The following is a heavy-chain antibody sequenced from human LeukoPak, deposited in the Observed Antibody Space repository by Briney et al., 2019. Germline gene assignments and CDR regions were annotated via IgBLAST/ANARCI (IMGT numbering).Heavy chain of an antibody. J-gene: IGHJ4*02. V-gene: IGHV3-66*01. CDR3: AGEFYDSSGYFDY. CDR1: GFTVSSNY. D-gene: IGHD3-22*01. Sequence: GGSLRLSCAASGFTVSSNYMSWVRQAPGKGLEWVSVIYSGGSTYYADSVKGRFTISRDNSKNTLYLQMNSLRAEDTAVYYCAGEFYDSSGYFDYWGQGTLVTVSS. CDR2: IYSGGST.